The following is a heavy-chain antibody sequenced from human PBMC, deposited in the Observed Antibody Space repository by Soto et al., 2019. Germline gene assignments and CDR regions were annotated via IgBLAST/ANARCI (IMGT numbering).Heavy chain of an antibody. CDR2: ISYDGSDK. D-gene: IGHD3-10*01. CDR3: VGGQYYFDY. J-gene: IGHJ4*02. Sequence: QVQLVESGGGVVQPGRSLRLSCAASGFPFTSYGMHWVREGPAKGLEWVAIISYDGSDKYYADSVKGRFTISRDNSKNTLYLQMKSLRPEDTALYYCVGGQYYFDYRGQGTLVFVSS. CDR1: GFPFTSYG. V-gene: IGHV3-30*03.